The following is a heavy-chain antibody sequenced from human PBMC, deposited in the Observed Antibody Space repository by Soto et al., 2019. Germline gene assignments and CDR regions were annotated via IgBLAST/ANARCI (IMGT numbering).Heavy chain of an antibody. CDR3: VRTAREGAVAPHWFDR. Sequence: GGSLRLSCAASGFTFSDYYMSWIRQAPGKGLEWVSYISSSGSTIYYADSVKGRFTISRDNAKNSLYLQMNSLRGEDTAVYYCVRTAREGAVAPHWFDRWGQGTQVTVSS. CDR2: ISSSGSTI. CDR1: GFTFSDYY. J-gene: IGHJ5*02. D-gene: IGHD2-21*02. V-gene: IGHV3-11*01.